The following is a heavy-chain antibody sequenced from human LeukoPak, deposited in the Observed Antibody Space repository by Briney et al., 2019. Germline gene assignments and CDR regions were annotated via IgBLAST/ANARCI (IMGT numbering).Heavy chain of an antibody. CDR2: ISSSSTYI. CDR3: ARESYSGSYLFGY. J-gene: IGHJ4*02. D-gene: IGHD1-26*01. Sequence: PGGSLRLSCAASGFTFSSYNMNWVRQAPGKGLEWVSSISSSSTYIYYADSVKGRFTISRDNAKNSLYLQMNSLRAEDTAVYYCARESYSGSYLFGYWGQGTLVTVSS. V-gene: IGHV3-21*01. CDR1: GFTFSSYN.